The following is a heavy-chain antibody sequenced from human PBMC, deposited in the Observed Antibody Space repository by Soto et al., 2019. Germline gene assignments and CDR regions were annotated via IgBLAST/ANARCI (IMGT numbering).Heavy chain of an antibody. Sequence: PGGSLRLSCSASGFTFSSYAMHWVRQAPGKGLEYVSAISSNGGSTYYADSVKGRFTISRDNSKNTLYLQMSSLRAEDTAVYYCVKDPTLIAAGGKEHYFDYWGQGTLVTVSS. V-gene: IGHV3-64D*06. CDR3: VKDPTLIAAGGKEHYFDY. J-gene: IGHJ4*02. CDR2: ISSNGGST. D-gene: IGHD6-13*01. CDR1: GFTFSSYA.